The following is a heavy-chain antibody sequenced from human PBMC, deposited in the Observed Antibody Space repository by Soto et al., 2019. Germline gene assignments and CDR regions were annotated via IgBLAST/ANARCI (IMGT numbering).Heavy chain of an antibody. CDR3: ARAKDRRTNYDFWSGPSSGMDV. Sequence: SETLSLTCTVSGGSISSGGYYWSWIRQHPGKGLEWIGYIYYSGSTYYNPSLKSRVTISVDTSKNQFSLKLSSVTAADTAVYYCARAKDRRTNYDFWSGPSSGMDVWGQGTTVTVSS. D-gene: IGHD3-3*01. CDR2: IYYSGST. V-gene: IGHV4-31*03. CDR1: GGSISSGGYY. J-gene: IGHJ6*02.